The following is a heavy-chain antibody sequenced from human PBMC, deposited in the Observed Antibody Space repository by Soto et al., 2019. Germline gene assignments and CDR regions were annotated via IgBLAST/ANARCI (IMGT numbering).Heavy chain of an antibody. J-gene: IGHJ6*04. CDR3: TRDDVYCSGGACDGVPMDV. D-gene: IGHD2-15*01. CDR2: IKSGGYT. CDR1: GFTVSSKY. V-gene: IGHV3-66*01. Sequence: EVQLVESGGGLVEPGGSLRLSCAACGFTVSSKYMSWVRQAPGKGVEWGSLIKSGGYTYYADCVKGRFTIYRDSSENTLFLQMNSLRVEDTAMYYCTRDDVYCSGGACDGVPMDVWGNGTTVTVSA.